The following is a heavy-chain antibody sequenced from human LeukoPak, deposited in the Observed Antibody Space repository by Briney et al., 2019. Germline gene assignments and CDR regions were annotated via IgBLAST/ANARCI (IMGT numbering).Heavy chain of an antibody. CDR1: GFTFSDYY. Sequence: GGSLRLSCAASGFTFSDYYMSWIRQAPGKGLEWVSYISSSSSYTNYADSVKGRFTISRDDAKNSVYLQMNSLRAEDTAVYFCARDGVPLEATRRNSFGPWGQGTLVTVP. CDR2: ISSSSSYT. J-gene: IGHJ5*02. D-gene: IGHD2-15*01. V-gene: IGHV3-11*06. CDR3: ARDGVPLEATRRNSFGP.